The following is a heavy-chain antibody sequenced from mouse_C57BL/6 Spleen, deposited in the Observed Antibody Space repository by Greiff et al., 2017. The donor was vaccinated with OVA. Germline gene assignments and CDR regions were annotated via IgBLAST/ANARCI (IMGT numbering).Heavy chain of an antibody. J-gene: IGHJ1*03. CDR3: ARSGDYEDFDV. D-gene: IGHD2-4*01. V-gene: IGHV1-64*01. Sequence: VQLQQPGAELVKPGASVKLSCKASGYTFTSYWMHWVKQRPGQGLEWIGMIHPNSGSTNYNEKFKSKATLTVDKSSSTAYMQLSSLTSEDSAVYYCARSGDYEDFDVWGTGTTVTVSS. CDR2: IHPNSGST. CDR1: GYTFTSYW.